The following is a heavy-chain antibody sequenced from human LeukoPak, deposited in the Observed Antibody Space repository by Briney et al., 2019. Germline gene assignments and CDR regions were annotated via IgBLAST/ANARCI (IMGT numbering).Heavy chain of an antibody. J-gene: IGHJ4*02. CDR1: WITLRRYW. CDR3: AKGYTYTFDYFDS. Sequence: GGVPRLSCGASWITLRRYWLHWGRPAPGKGVNRVAFIRYDGSEEYYADSVKGRSTISRDNSKKTLYLQMNSLRAEDTAVYYCAKGYTYTFDYFDSWGQGTLVTVSS. D-gene: IGHD5-18*01. V-gene: IGHV3-30*02. CDR2: IRYDGSEE.